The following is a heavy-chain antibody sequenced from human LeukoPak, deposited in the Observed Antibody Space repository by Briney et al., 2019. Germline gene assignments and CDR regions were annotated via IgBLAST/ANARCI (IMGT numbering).Heavy chain of an antibody. Sequence: GGSLRLSCAASGFTFSSYAMHWVRQAPGKGLEWVAVISYDGSNKYYADPVKGRFTISRDNSKNTLYLQMNSLRAEDTAVYHCARAGDGDQVDAFDIWGQGTMVTVSS. CDR3: ARAGDGDQVDAFDI. CDR2: ISYDGSNK. V-gene: IGHV3-30-3*01. J-gene: IGHJ3*02. D-gene: IGHD4-17*01. CDR1: GFTFSSYA.